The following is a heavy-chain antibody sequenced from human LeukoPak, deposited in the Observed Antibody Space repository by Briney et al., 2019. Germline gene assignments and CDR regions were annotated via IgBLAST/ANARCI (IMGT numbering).Heavy chain of an antibody. D-gene: IGHD3-10*01. V-gene: IGHV4-61*02. J-gene: IGHJ6*03. CDR2: IYTSGST. CDR3: ARGRSSMVRGYYYYYMDV. CDR1: GGSISSGSYY. Sequence: PSETLSLTCTVSGGSISSGSYYWNWIRQPAGKGLEWIGRIYTSGSTNYNPSLKSRVTISVDTSKNQFSLKLSSVTAADTAVYYCARGRSSMVRGYYYYYMDVWGKGTTVTISS.